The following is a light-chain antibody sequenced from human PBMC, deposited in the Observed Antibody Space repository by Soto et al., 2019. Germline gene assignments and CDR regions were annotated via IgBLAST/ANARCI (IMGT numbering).Light chain of an antibody. CDR1: SSNIGDNH. J-gene: IGLJ1*01. V-gene: IGLV1-51*01. CDR2: DNG. CDR3: ATWDNSLCV. Sequence: QSVLTQPPSVSAAPGQKVTISCSGSSSNIGDNHVSWYQHLPGTAPKLLIYDNGKRPSGVPDRFSASKSGTSATLDITGLQTGDEADYYCATWDNSLCVFGPGTKLTVL.